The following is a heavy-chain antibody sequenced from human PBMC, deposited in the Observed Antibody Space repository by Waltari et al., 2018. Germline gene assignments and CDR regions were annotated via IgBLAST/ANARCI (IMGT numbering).Heavy chain of an antibody. D-gene: IGHD2-21*01. Sequence: QVQLVQSGAEVKKPGASVKISCKTSDYTFTSSYIHWVRQAPGQGLEWMGIINPSGGSTIYAQKFQGRVTMTRDTSTSTVYMELSSLRSDDTAVYYCALDTGALWMDVWGQGTTVTVSS. CDR2: INPSGGST. CDR1: DYTFTSSY. V-gene: IGHV1-46*01. CDR3: ALDTGALWMDV. J-gene: IGHJ6*02.